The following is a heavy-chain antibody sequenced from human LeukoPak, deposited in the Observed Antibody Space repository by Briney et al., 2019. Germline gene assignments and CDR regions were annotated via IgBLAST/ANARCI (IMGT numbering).Heavy chain of an antibody. D-gene: IGHD3-16*01. V-gene: IGHV1-2*02. CDR1: GYTFTSYG. J-gene: IGHJ3*02. CDR2: INPNSGGT. Sequence: ASVTVSCKASGYTFTSYGISWVRQAPGQGLEWMGWINPNSGGTNYTQKFQGRVTMNRDTSINTAYMELSRLTSDDTAVYFCATWGLHFDIWGQGTMVIVAS. CDR3: ATWGLHFDI.